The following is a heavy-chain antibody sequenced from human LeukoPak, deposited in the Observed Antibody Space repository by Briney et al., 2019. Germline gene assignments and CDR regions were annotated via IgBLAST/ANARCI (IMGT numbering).Heavy chain of an antibody. D-gene: IGHD1-20*01. J-gene: IGHJ4*02. CDR1: GGSISNYY. Sequence: SETLSLTCTVSGGSISNYYWSWIRQPAGKGLEWIGRIYSSGNSNYDPSLKSRVTKSVDTSKNQFSLKLSSVTAADTAVYYCARGSRISGTTSIFDYRGQGALVTVSS. CDR3: ARGSRISGTTSIFDY. CDR2: IYSSGNS. V-gene: IGHV4-4*07.